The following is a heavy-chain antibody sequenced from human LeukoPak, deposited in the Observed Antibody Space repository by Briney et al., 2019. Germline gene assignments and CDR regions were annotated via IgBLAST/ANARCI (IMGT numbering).Heavy chain of an antibody. Sequence: ASVKVSCKASGYTFTGYYMHWVRQAPGQGLEWMGWINGNSSDTNYAQKFQGRVTMTRHTSISTAYLELSGLRSDDTAVYYCARGAGAIARAFDIWGQGTMVTVSS. J-gene: IGHJ3*02. CDR1: GYTFTGYY. D-gene: IGHD1-26*01. CDR2: INGNSSDT. V-gene: IGHV1-2*02. CDR3: ARGAGAIARAFDI.